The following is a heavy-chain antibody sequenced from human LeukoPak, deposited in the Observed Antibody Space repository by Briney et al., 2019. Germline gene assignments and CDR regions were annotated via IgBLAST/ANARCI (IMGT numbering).Heavy chain of an antibody. D-gene: IGHD2-2*01. J-gene: IGHJ4*02. Sequence: GGSLRLSCTVSAFTFNTYAMSWVRQAPGKGLEWVSGISGSADSTYYADSVRGRFTISRDNSKNMLYLQVISLRAEDTAVYYCAKDGPSRPYDYWGQGTLVTVSS. CDR3: AKDGPSRPYDY. CDR1: AFTFNTYA. CDR2: ISGSADST. V-gene: IGHV3-23*01.